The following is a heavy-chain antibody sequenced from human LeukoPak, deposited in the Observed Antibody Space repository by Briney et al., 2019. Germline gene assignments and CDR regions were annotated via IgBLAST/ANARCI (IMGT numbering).Heavy chain of an antibody. D-gene: IGHD4-11*01. CDR1: GYTFTGYY. CDR2: INPNSGGT. J-gene: IGHJ6*02. V-gene: IGHV1-2*04. Sequence: ASVKVSCKASGYTFTGYYMHWVRQAPGQGLEWMGWINPNSGGTNYAQKFQGWVTMTRDTSISTAYMELSRLRSDDTAVYYCARAQVDYNNGPGSQGYYSYGMDVWGQGTTVTVSS. CDR3: ARAQVDYNNGPGSQGYYSYGMDV.